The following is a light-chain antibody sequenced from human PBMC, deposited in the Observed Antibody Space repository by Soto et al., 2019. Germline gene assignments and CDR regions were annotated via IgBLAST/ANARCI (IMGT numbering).Light chain of an antibody. V-gene: IGKV1-5*03. J-gene: IGKJ1*01. CDR1: RSISTW. CDR2: KAS. CDR3: QQYSGYPGT. Sequence: DIQMTQSPSTLSASVGDRVTITCRASRSISTWLAWYQQKPQKAPNLLISKASTLESGIPPRFSGSGSGTEFTLTISSLQPDDFASYYCQQYSGYPGTFGQGTKV.